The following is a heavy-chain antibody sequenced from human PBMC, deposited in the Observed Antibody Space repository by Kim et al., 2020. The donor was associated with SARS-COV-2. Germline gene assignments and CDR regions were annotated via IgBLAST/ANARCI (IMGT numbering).Heavy chain of an antibody. CDR3: ARGQYSSSSPYYYGMDV. D-gene: IGHD6-6*01. Sequence: SETLSLTCTVSGGSISSYYWSWIRQPPGKGLEWIGYIYYSGSTNYNPSLKSRVTISVDTSKNQFSLKLSSVTAADTAVYYCARGQYSSSSPYYYGMDVWGQGTTVTVSS. CDR2: IYYSGST. J-gene: IGHJ6*02. V-gene: IGHV4-59*13. CDR1: GGSISSYY.